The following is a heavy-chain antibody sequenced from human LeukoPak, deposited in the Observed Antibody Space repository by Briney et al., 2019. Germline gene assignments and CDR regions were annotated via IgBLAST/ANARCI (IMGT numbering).Heavy chain of an antibody. CDR2: IKQDRSEK. V-gene: IGHV3-7*01. CDR1: GFTFTNYW. J-gene: IGHJ4*02. Sequence: GGSLRLSCAASGFTFTNYWMSWVRQAPGKGLELVANIKQDRSEKYYVDSVKGRFIISRDNAKNSLYLQMNSLRAEDTAVYYCARLREIPVFGVVTKSTSYFDYWGQGTLVTVSS. D-gene: IGHD3-3*01. CDR3: ARLREIPVFGVVTKSTSYFDY.